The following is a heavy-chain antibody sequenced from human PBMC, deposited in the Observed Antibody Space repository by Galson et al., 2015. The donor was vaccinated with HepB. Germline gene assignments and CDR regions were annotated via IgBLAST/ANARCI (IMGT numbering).Heavy chain of an antibody. CDR3: ASKGVEVVVTALYYYYGMDV. CDR2: IIPILGIA. CDR1: GGTFSSYA. J-gene: IGHJ6*02. D-gene: IGHD2-21*02. V-gene: IGHV1-69*04. Sequence: SVKVSCKASGGTFSSYAISWMRQAPGQGLEWMGRIIPILGIANYAQKFQGRVTITADKSTSTAYMELSSLRSEDTAVYYCASKGVEVVVTALYYYYGMDVWGQGTRSPSP.